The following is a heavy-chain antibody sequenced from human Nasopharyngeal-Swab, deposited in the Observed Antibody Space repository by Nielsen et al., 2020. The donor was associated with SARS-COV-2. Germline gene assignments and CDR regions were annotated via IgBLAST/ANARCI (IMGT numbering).Heavy chain of an antibody. V-gene: IGHV3-53*01. J-gene: IGHJ4*02. D-gene: IGHD2-15*01. CDR2: IYPGGST. CDR1: GLSVSSNY. CDR3: ARELGGYSLYYFDY. Sequence: GGSLRLSCAASGLSVSSNYMSWVRQAPGKGLEWVSIIYPGGSTYYADSVKGRFTISRDNAKNSLYLQMNSLRAEDTAVYYCARELGGYSLYYFDYWGQGTLVTVSS.